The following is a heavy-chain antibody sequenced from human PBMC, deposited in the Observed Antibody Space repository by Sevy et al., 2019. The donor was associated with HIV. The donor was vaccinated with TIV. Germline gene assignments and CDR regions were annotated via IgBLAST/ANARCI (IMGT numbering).Heavy chain of an antibody. D-gene: IGHD5-12*01. CDR1: GFTFSNYA. CDR2: ISGSGGRI. J-gene: IGHJ4*02. V-gene: IGHV3-23*01. CDR3: ATEGLSGYDAPFAY. Sequence: GGSLRLSCAASGFTFSNYAMSWVRQAPGKGLEWVSAISGSGGRIYYADSVKGRLTICRDNSKNTLYLQMNSLRAEDTAVYYCATEGLSGYDAPFAYWGQGTLVTVSS.